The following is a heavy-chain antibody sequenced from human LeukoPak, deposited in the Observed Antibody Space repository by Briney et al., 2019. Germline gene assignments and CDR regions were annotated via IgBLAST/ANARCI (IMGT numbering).Heavy chain of an antibody. V-gene: IGHV1-8*01. CDR1: GYTFTNSD. CDR2: MNTKSGNT. J-gene: IGHJ3*02. Sequence: ASVKVSCKASGYTFTNSDINWVRQATGQGLEWMGWMNTKSGNTGYAQKLQGRVTMSMDTSITTAYMELTSLRSDDTAVYYCARALRGSDFWSGFDAADIWGQGTMVTVSP. D-gene: IGHD3-3*01. CDR3: ARALRGSDFWSGFDAADI.